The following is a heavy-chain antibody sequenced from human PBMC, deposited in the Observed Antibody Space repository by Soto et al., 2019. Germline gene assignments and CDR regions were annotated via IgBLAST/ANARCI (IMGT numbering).Heavy chain of an antibody. CDR2: IWYDGSNK. CDR3: ARDLRDAHVVVPAATPQTYYYYGMDV. Sequence: QVQLVESGGGVVQPGRSLRLSCAASGFTFSSYGMHWVRQAPGKGLEWVAVIWYDGSNKYYADSVKGRFTISRDNSKNTLYMQMNSLRADDTAVYYCARDLRDAHVVVPAATPQTYYYYGMDVWGQGTTVTVSS. CDR1: GFTFSSYG. V-gene: IGHV3-33*01. J-gene: IGHJ6*02. D-gene: IGHD2-2*01.